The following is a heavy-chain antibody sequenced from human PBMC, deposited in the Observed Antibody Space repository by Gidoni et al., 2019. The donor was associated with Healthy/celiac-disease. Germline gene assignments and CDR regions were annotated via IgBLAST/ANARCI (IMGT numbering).Heavy chain of an antibody. Sequence: QVQLQQWGAGLLKPSETLSLTCAVYGGSFSGYYWSRIRQPPGKGLEWIGEINHSGSTNYNPSLKSRVTISVDTSKNQFSRKLSSVTAADTAVNYCARGSDDFWSGYRSRFYYCCMDVWGKGTTVTVSS. CDR3: ARGSDDFWSGYRSRFYYCCMDV. CDR2: INHSGST. V-gene: IGHV4-34*01. J-gene: IGHJ6*03. CDR1: GGSFSGYY. D-gene: IGHD3-3*01.